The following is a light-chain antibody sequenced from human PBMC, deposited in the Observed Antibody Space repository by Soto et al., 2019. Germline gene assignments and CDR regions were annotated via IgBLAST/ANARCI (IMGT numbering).Light chain of an antibody. CDR2: GDT. J-gene: IGLJ2*01. CDR1: HSNIGAGFD. Sequence: QSVLTQPPSVSGAPGQRVTISCTGSHSNIGAGFDVNWYQHLPGTAPKLLIYGDTIRPSGVPDRFSGSKSATSASLAIAGLLVEDEGDYYCQSYDSSLSGPVLFGGGTKVTVL. V-gene: IGLV1-40*01. CDR3: QSYDSSLSGPVL.